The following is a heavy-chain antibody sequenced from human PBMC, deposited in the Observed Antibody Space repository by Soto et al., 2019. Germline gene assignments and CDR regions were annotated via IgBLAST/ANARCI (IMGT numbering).Heavy chain of an antibody. Sequence: GGSLRLSCAASGFTFSDYWMSWVRQAPGKGLEWAANIKHDGSERYYVDSAKGRFTISRDNAKNSLYLQMTSLRAEDTAVYYCASKRLYFYGLDVWGQGTTVTVSS. V-gene: IGHV3-7*01. CDR1: GFTFSDYW. CDR2: IKHDGSER. CDR3: ASKRLYFYGLDV. J-gene: IGHJ6*02.